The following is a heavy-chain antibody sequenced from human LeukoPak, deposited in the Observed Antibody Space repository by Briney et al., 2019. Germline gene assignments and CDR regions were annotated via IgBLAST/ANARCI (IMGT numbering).Heavy chain of an antibody. CDR3: ARDPGFTFGGVGAFDI. J-gene: IGHJ3*02. CDR2: INPNSGGT. D-gene: IGHD3-16*01. V-gene: IGHV1-2*02. CDR1: GYTFTNYG. Sequence: ASVKVSCKASGYTFTNYGISWVRQAPGQGLEWMGWINPNSGGTNYAQKFQGRVTMTRDTSISTAYMELSRLRSDDTAVYYCARDPGFTFGGVGAFDIWGQGTMVTVSS.